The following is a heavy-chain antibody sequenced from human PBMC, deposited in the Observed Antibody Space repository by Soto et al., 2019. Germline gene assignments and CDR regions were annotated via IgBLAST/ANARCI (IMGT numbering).Heavy chain of an antibody. CDR3: ARERKFGLDV. Sequence: QVQLVESGGGVVQPGRSLRLSCAASGFTFSSYAMHWVRQAPGKGLEWVAVISYDGSNKYYADSVKGRFTISRDNSKNTLYLQMNSLRAEDTAVYYCARERKFGLDVWGQGTKVTVSS. CDR1: GFTFSSYA. CDR2: ISYDGSNK. V-gene: IGHV3-30-3*01. J-gene: IGHJ6*02.